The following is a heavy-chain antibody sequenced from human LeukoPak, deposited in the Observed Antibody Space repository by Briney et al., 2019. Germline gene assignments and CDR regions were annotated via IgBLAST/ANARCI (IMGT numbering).Heavy chain of an antibody. D-gene: IGHD2-21*01. CDR3: ARDGNFLWQEDAFDI. V-gene: IGHV4-39*07. CDR1: GGSISSSTYY. CDR2: IYYSGDT. J-gene: IGHJ3*02. Sequence: SETLSLTCTVSGGSISSSTYYWGWIRQPPGKGLEWIGSIYYSGDTYYNPSLKSRVIISVDTSKNHFSLRLSSVTAADTAVYYCARDGNFLWQEDAFDIWGQGTMVTVSS.